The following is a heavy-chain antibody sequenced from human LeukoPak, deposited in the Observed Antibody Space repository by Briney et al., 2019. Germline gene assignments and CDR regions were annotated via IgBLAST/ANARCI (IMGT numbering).Heavy chain of an antibody. J-gene: IGHJ4*02. CDR1: GGTFSSYA. D-gene: IGHD3-10*01. Sequence: SVKVSCKASGGTFSSYAIGWVRQAPGQGLEWMGGIIPIFGTANYAQKFQGRVTITADESTSTAYMELSSLRSEDTAVYYCASRGYGSGSTLGFDYWGQGTLVTVSS. V-gene: IGHV1-69*01. CDR2: IIPIFGTA. CDR3: ASRGYGSGSTLGFDY.